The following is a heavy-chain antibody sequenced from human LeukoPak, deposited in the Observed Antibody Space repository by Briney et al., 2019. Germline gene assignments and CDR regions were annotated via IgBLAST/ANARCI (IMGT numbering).Heavy chain of an antibody. CDR1: GFTFSSYG. J-gene: IGHJ4*02. D-gene: IGHD3-16*01. V-gene: IGHV3-30*18. CDR2: ISYDGSNK. CDR3: AKDSRWRSLGLPDY. Sequence: GRCLRLSCAASGFTFSSYGMHWVRQAPGKGLEWVAVISYDGSNKHYADSVKGRFTISRDNSKNTLYLQMNSLRAEDTAVYYCAKDSRWRSLGLPDYWGQGTLVTVSS.